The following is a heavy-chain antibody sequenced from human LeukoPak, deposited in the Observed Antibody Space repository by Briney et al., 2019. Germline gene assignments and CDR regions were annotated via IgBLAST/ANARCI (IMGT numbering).Heavy chain of an antibody. CDR3: ARAVDYGDYGDWYFDL. V-gene: IGHV3-21*01. D-gene: IGHD4-17*01. CDR1: GFTFISYS. J-gene: IGHJ2*01. Sequence: GGSLRLSCAASGFTFISYSMNWVRQAPGKGLEWVSSISSSSSYIYYADSVKGRFTISRDNAKNSLYLQMNSLRAEDTAVYYCARAVDYGDYGDWYFDLWGRGTLVTVSS. CDR2: ISSSSSYI.